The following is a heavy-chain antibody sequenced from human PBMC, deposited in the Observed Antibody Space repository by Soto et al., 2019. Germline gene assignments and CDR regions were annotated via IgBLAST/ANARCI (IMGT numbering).Heavy chain of an antibody. V-gene: IGHV4-30-2*01. D-gene: IGHD3-9*01. CDR2: IYYSGST. J-gene: IGHJ4*02. CDR1: GGSISSGGYP. Sequence: PSETLSLTCAVSGGSISSGGYPWSWIRQPPGKGLERIGYIYYSGSTYYNPSLKSRVTISVDTSKNQFSLKLSSVTAADTAVYYCARGYFDWSPWLFDYWGQGTLVSVSS. CDR3: ARGYFDWSPWLFDY.